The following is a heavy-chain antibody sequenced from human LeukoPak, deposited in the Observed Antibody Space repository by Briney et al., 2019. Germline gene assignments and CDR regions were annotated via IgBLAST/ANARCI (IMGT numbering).Heavy chain of an antibody. Sequence: ASVKVSCKASGYTFTSYYMYWVRQAPGQGLEWMGIINPSGGSTSYAQKFQGGVTMTRDMSTSTVYMELSSLRSEDTAVYYCARPRRRWNDDAFDIWGQGTMVTVSS. D-gene: IGHD1-1*01. CDR3: ARPRRRWNDDAFDI. V-gene: IGHV1-46*01. CDR2: INPSGGST. J-gene: IGHJ3*02. CDR1: GYTFTSYY.